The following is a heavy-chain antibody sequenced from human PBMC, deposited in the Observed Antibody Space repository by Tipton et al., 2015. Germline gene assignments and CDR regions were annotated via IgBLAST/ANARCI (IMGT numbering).Heavy chain of an antibody. Sequence: QLVQSGAEVKKPGASVKVSCKASGYTFSDYYMHWVRQAPGQGLEWMGWINPNSGGTNYAQKFQGRVTMTRDTSISTAYMEPSGLRSDDTAVFYCARPGYCGSISCYYFDYWGQGTLITVSS. D-gene: IGHD2-2*03. J-gene: IGHJ4*02. CDR1: GYTFSDYY. CDR3: ARPGYCGSISCYYFDY. V-gene: IGHV1-2*02. CDR2: INPNSGGT.